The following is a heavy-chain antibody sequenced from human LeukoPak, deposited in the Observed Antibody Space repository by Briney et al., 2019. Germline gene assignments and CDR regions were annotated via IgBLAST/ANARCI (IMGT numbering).Heavy chain of an antibody. Sequence: PGGSLRLSCAASGFTFSSYAMSWVRQAPAKGPEWVSAISGSGSSTYYADSVKGRFTISRDNSKNTLYMQMNRLRAEDTAVYYCAKDRAIHLVPYYLVPDIWGQGTVVTVSS. CDR2: ISGSGSST. D-gene: IGHD5-18*01. V-gene: IGHV3-23*01. J-gene: IGHJ3*02. CDR1: GFTFSSYA. CDR3: AKDRAIHLVPYYLVPDI.